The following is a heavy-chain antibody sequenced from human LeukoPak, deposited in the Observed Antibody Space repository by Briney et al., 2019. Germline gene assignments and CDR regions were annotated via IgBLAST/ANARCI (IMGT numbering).Heavy chain of an antibody. CDR1: GFTFSDYY. J-gene: IGHJ4*02. Sequence: GGSLRLSCAASGFTFSDYYMSWIRQAPGKGLEWVSYISSGSSTIYYADSVKGRFTISRDNAKNSLFLQMSNLRDDDTAIYYCARHVGISFWGPGTLVTVSS. D-gene: IGHD7-27*01. V-gene: IGHV3-11*04. CDR3: ARHVGISF. CDR2: ISSGSSTI.